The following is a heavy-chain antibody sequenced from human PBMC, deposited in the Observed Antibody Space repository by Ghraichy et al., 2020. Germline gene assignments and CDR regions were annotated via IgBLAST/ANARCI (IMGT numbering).Heavy chain of an antibody. CDR1: GGSISSGGYY. V-gene: IGHV4-31*03. J-gene: IGHJ4*02. CDR2: IYYSGST. Sequence: SETLSLTCTVSGGSISSGGYYWSWIRQHPGKGLEWIGYIYYSGSTYYNPSLKSRVTISVDTSKNQFYLKLSSVTAEDTAVYYCARAQITFGGVIVSYFDYWGQGTLVTVSS. CDR3: ARAQITFGGVIVSYFDY. D-gene: IGHD3-16*02.